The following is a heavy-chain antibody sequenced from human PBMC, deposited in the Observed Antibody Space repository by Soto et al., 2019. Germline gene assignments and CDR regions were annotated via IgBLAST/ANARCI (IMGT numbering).Heavy chain of an antibody. J-gene: IGHJ1*01. CDR3: ARGVYCSSTKCYTDHLHQ. CDR2: IYYSGST. CDR1: GRSISSGGYY. V-gene: IGHV4-31*03. Sequence: SETLSLTCTVAGRSISSGGYYWSWIRQHPWKGLEWIGYIYYSGSTYYNPSLKSRVTISVDTSKNQFSLKLNSVTAADTAVYYCARGVYCSSTKCYTDHLHQCGQGTLVSVSS. D-gene: IGHD2-2*02.